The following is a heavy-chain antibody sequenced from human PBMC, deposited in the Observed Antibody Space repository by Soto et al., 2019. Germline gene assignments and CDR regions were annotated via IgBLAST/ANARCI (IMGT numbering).Heavy chain of an antibody. J-gene: IGHJ6*03. CDR2: IYYSGST. D-gene: IGHD3-3*01. Sequence: TLEILSLTCTVSGGSIISYYWSWIRQPPGKGLELIGYIYYSGSTNYNPSLRSRVTISVDTSKNQFSLKLSSVTAADTAVYYCARAPLGFWSGYYSYYYYYMDVWGKGTTVTVSS. V-gene: IGHV4-59*01. CDR3: ARAPLGFWSGYYSYYYYYMDV. CDR1: GGSIISYY.